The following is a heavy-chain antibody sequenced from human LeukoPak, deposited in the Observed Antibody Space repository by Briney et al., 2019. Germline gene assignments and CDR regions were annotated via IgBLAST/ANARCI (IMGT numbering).Heavy chain of an antibody. Sequence: GGSLRLSCAASGFTFSSYAMSWVRQGPGKGLEWVSTISGSGGSTYYADSVKGRFTVSRDNSKNTLYLQMNSLRAEDTAVYYCSKNSAFSSGWSVYWGQGTLVTVSS. D-gene: IGHD6-19*01. CDR1: GFTFSSYA. J-gene: IGHJ4*02. CDR3: SKNSAFSSGWSVY. V-gene: IGHV3-23*01. CDR2: ISGSGGST.